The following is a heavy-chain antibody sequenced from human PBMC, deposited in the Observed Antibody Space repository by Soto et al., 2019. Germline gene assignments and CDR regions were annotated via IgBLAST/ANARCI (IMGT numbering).Heavy chain of an antibody. CDR2: IYYSGST. V-gene: IGHV4-59*01. CDR3: ARGTHDYGDYVDY. Sequence: SETLSLTCTVSGGSISSYYWSWIRQPPGKGLEWIGYIYYSGSTNYNPSLKSRVTISVDTSKNQFSLKLSSVTAADTAVYYCARGTHDYGDYVDYWGQGTLVTVSS. J-gene: IGHJ4*02. CDR1: GGSISSYY. D-gene: IGHD4-17*01.